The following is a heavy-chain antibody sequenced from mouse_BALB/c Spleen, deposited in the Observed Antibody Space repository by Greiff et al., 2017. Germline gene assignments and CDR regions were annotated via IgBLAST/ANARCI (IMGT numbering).Heavy chain of an antibody. CDR1: GYAFTNYL. CDR3: ARSVYRAMDY. CDR2: INPGSGGT. J-gene: IGHJ4*01. D-gene: IGHD1-3*01. V-gene: IGHV1-54*01. Sequence: VQLQQSGAELVRPGTSVKVSCKASGYAFTNYLIEWVKQRPGQGLEWIGVINPGSGGTNYNEKFKGKATLTADKSSSTAYMQLSSLTSDDSAVYFCARSVYRAMDYWGQGTSVTVSS.